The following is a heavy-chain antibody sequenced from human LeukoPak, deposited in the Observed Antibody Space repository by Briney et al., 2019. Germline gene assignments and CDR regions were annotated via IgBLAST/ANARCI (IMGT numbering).Heavy chain of an antibody. D-gene: IGHD2-15*01. V-gene: IGHV3-48*03. J-gene: IGHJ4*02. CDR2: ISSSGSTTI. CDR3: ARVAGGYYFDY. Sequence: GGSLRLSCAVSGFTFSYYEMNWVRQAPGKGLEWVSYISSSGSTTIYYADSVKGRFTISRDNAKNSLYLQMNSLRAEDTAVYYCARVAGGYYFDYWGQGTLVTVSS. CDR1: GFTFSYYE.